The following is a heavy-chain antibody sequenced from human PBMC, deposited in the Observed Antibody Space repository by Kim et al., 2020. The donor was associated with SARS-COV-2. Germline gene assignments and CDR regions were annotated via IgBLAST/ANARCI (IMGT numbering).Heavy chain of an antibody. CDR2: IYYTGNI. Sequence: SETLSLTCTVSGGSISTYYWTWIRQPPGKGLEWIGYIYYTGNINYNPSLKSRVTMSVDTSKNRFSLKLTSVTAADTALYFCARGAGKMGYYFDSWGQGSLVTVSS. V-gene: IGHV4-59*01. D-gene: IGHD1-26*01. CDR1: GGSISTYY. CDR3: ARGAGKMGYYFDS. J-gene: IGHJ4*02.